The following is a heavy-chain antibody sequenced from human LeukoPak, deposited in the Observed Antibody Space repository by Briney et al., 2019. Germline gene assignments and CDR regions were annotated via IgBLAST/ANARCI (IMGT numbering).Heavy chain of an antibody. D-gene: IGHD3-10*01. CDR1: GYIFITFG. J-gene: IGHJ6*03. V-gene: IGHV1-69*13. CDR3: ARTYGSGGKDYYMDV. CDR2: IIPIFGTA. Sequence: ASVKVSCKASGYIFITFGLSWVRQAPGQGLEWMGGIIPIFGTANYAQKFQGRVTITADESTSTAYMELSSLRSEDTAVYYCARTYGSGGKDYYMDVWGKGTTVTISS.